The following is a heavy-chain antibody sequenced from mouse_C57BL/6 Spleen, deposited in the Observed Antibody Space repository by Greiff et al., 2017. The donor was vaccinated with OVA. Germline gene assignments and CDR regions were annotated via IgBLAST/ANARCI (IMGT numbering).Heavy chain of an antibody. CDR2: IYPRSGNT. J-gene: IGHJ1*03. D-gene: IGHD2-3*01. CDR3: ARVSYDGYCEGYFDG. CDR1: GYTFTSYG. Sequence: QVHVKQSGAELARPGASVKLSCKASGYTFTSYGISWVKQRTGQGLEWIGEIYPRSGNTYYNEKFKGKATLTADKSSSTAYMELRSLTSEDSAVYVCARVSYDGYCEGYFDGWGTGTTVTVSS. V-gene: IGHV1-81*01.